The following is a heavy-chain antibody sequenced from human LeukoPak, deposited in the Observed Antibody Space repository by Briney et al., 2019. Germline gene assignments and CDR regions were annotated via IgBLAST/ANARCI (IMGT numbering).Heavy chain of an antibody. CDR1: GYTFTGYH. CDR3: ARDHFLVWSRHASDT. Sequence: GASVKVSCKASGYTFTGYHMHWVGQAPGQGLEGMGWINPNSGGTNYAQKFQGRVSMTRDTSISTAYMKLSRLRSDDTAGYYCARDHFLVWSRHASDTWGQGTMVTVSS. J-gene: IGHJ3*02. V-gene: IGHV1-2*02. CDR2: INPNSGGT. D-gene: IGHD3-3*01.